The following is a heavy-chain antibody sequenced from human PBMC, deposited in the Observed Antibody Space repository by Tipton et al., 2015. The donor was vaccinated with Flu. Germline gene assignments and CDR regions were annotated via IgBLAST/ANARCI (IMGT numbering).Heavy chain of an antibody. Sequence: SLRLSCAASGFTFSSYAMSWVRQAPGNGLEWVSSITSSGSDTYYTDSVKGRFTISRDNSKNTLYLQMNSLRGDDSALYYCAKDRPNYYASSGHYYQRGGDYWGQGTLVTVSS. D-gene: IGHD3-22*01. CDR2: ITSSGSDT. CDR1: GFTFSSYA. CDR3: AKDRPNYYASSGHYYQRGGDY. J-gene: IGHJ4*02. V-gene: IGHV3-23*01.